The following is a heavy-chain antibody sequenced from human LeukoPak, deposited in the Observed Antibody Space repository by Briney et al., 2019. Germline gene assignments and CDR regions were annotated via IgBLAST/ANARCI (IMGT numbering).Heavy chain of an antibody. J-gene: IGHJ4*02. CDR3: ARCRGIPYQKYSSSWSRTGKYFDY. Sequence: SETLSLTCAVYGGSFSGYYWSWIRQPPGKGLEWIGEINHSGSTNYNPSLKSRVTISVDTSKNQFSLKLSSVTAADTAVYYCARCRGIPYQKYSSSWSRTGKYFDYWGQGTLVTVSS. CDR2: INHSGST. CDR1: GGSFSGYY. V-gene: IGHV4-34*01. D-gene: IGHD6-13*01.